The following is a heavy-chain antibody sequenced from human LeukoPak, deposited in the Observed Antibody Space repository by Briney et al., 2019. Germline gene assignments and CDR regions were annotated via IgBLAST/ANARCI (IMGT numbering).Heavy chain of an antibody. CDR2: ISSGGSTI. CDR3: VRGFFGLGY. J-gene: IGHJ4*02. D-gene: IGHD3-10*01. CDR1: GFTLSDHY. V-gene: IGHV3-11*04. Sequence: GGSLRLSCAASGFTLSDHYMSWIRQAPGKGLEWVSYISSGGSTINYADSVKGRFTISRDNAKNSLYLQMNSLRAEDAAGYYCVRGFFGLGYWGQGTLVTVSS.